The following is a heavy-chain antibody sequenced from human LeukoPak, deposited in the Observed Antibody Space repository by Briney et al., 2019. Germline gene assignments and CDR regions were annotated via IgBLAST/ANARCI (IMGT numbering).Heavy chain of an antibody. CDR2: ISGSGGST. Sequence: GGSLRLSCAASGFTFSSYAMSWVRQAPGKGLEWVSAISGSGGSTYYADSVKGRFTISRDNSKNTLYLQMNSLRAEDTAVYYCAKDDTPYYYDSSGYYLYGMDVWGRGTTVTVSS. CDR3: AKDDTPYYYDSSGYYLYGMDV. CDR1: GFTFSSYA. D-gene: IGHD3-22*01. V-gene: IGHV3-23*01. J-gene: IGHJ6*02.